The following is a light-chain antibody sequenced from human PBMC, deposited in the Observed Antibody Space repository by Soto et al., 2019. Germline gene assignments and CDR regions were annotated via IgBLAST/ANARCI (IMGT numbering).Light chain of an antibody. CDR1: QSVSSKY. Sequence: ETVLTPSPGPLSLSPGERATLSCRASQSVSSKYLAWYQQKPGQAPRVLIYGTSIRASGVPERFSGGGSGTDFTLTITRLEPEDFAVYYCQQYGSSLFTFGPGTKVDIK. CDR3: QQYGSSLFT. J-gene: IGKJ3*01. CDR2: GTS. V-gene: IGKV3-20*01.